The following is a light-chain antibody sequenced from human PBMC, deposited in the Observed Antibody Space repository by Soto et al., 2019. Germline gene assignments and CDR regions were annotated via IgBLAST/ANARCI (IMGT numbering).Light chain of an antibody. V-gene: IGLV1-51*01. CDR2: DDN. J-gene: IGLJ1*01. CDR3: GSWDSSLSAYA. CDR1: SSNIGGNS. Sequence: QSVLTQPPSVSAAPGQKVTISCSGSSSNIGGNSVSWYQQLPGTAPKLLIYDDNKRPSGIPDRFSGPKSGTSATLGITGFQTGDEADYYCGSWDSSLSAYAFGTGTKVTV.